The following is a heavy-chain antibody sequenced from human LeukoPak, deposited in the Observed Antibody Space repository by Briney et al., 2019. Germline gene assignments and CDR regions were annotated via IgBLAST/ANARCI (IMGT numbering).Heavy chain of an antibody. J-gene: IGHJ6*03. D-gene: IGHD3-3*01. Sequence: SVKVSCKASGGTFNSYVISWVRQAPGQGLEWMGGTIPVFGTPKYAQKFQGRVSITKDESTSTAYMELSSLSSEDTAVYYCAIDFAPNDFWSGSSGMNVWGKGTTVTVSS. V-gene: IGHV1-69*05. CDR2: TIPVFGTP. CDR1: GGTFNSYV. CDR3: AIDFAPNDFWSGSSGMNV.